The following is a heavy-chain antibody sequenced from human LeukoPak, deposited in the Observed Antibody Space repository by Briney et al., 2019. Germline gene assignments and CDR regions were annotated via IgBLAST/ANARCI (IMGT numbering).Heavy chain of an antibody. D-gene: IGHD6-6*01. V-gene: IGHV3-66*02. J-gene: IGHJ4*02. Sequence: HPGGSLRLSCAASGFTVSSNYMSWVRQAPGKGLEWVSVIYSGGSTYYADSVKGRFTISRDNSKNTLYLQMNSLRAEDTAVYYCARDASSIAARGSLDYWGQGTLVTVSS. CDR1: GFTVSSNY. CDR2: IYSGGST. CDR3: ARDASSIAARGSLDY.